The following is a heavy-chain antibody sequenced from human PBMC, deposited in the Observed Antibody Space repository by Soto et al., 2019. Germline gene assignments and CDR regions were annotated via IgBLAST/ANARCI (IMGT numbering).Heavy chain of an antibody. CDR2: FNPNSGGR. D-gene: IGHD2-8*01. V-gene: IGHV1-2*04. J-gene: IGHJ6*02. Sequence: ASVKVSCKASGGTFSSYAISWVRQAPGQGLEWMGWFNPNSGGRNYAQKFQDWVTMTRDTSISTAYMELSRLRSDDTAVYFWARVFTILKNYYYYGMDVWGQGTTVTVSS. CDR3: ARVFTILKNYYYYGMDV. CDR1: GGTFSSYA.